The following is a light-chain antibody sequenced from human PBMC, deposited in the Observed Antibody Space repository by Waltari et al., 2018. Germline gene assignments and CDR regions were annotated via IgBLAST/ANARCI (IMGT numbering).Light chain of an antibody. CDR1: QSLVYSYGNPY. CDR3: MHGGHWPYT. V-gene: IGKV2-30*01. CDR2: KIS. J-gene: IGKJ2*01. Sequence: VVLTQSPLSLPVTPGQPASISFSSSQSLVYSYGNPYLNWFQQRPGQSPRRLLYKISNRDSGVPDRFSGSGSGTDFTLKISRVEAEDVGIYYCMHGGHWPYTFGQGTKLEIE.